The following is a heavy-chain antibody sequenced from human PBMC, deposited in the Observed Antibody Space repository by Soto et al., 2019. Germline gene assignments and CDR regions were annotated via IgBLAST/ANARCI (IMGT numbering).Heavy chain of an antibody. CDR3: ANRPRYYNMDV. V-gene: IGHV3-23*01. CDR1: EFTFSSYA. CDR2: ISASGGAT. J-gene: IGHJ6*02. Sequence: GGSLRLSCAASEFTFSSYAMTWVRQAPGKGLEWVSTISASGGATWYADSVMGRFTVSRDNSKNTLYLQMNSLRADDTAIYYCANRPRYYNMDVWGQGITVTVSS.